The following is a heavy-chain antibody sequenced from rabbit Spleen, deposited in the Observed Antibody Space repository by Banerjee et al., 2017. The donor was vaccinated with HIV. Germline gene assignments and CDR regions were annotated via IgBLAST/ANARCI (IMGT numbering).Heavy chain of an antibody. Sequence: QEQLEESGGDLVKPEGSLTLTSSASGFSFTNRDWICWVRQAPGKGLEWIACIWGGSNGATYYATWASGRFTISRTSSTTVTLRMTSLTAADRATYFCARDLVGVIGWNFYLWGPGTLVTVS. J-gene: IGHJ4*01. CDR2: IWGGSNGAT. D-gene: IGHD1-1*01. CDR1: GFSFTNRDW. CDR3: ARDLVGVIGWNFYL. V-gene: IGHV1S45*01.